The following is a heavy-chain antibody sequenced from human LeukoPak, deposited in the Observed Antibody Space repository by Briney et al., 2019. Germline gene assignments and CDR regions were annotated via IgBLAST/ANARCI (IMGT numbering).Heavy chain of an antibody. CDR2: IIPIFGTA. CDR3: ATGLRYFDWLEN. J-gene: IGHJ5*02. CDR1: GGTFSSYA. D-gene: IGHD3-9*01. V-gene: IGHV1-69*13. Sequence: ASVKVSCKASGGTFSSYAISWVRQAPGQGLEWMGGIIPIFGTANYAQKFQGRVTITADESTSTAYMELSSLRSEDTAVYYCATGLRYFDWLENWGQGTLVTVSS.